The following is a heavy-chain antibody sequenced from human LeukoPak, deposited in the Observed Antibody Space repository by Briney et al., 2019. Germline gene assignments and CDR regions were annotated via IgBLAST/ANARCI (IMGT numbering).Heavy chain of an antibody. V-gene: IGHV3-23*01. Sequence: GGSLRLSCVASGFTFSTYAMGWVRQVPGKGLEWVSSVSESGGSTYYADSVKGRFTISRDNAKNSLYLQMNSLRAEDSAVYYCARYCTFRTCSGTKFDSWGQGTLVTVSS. J-gene: IGHJ4*02. CDR3: ARYCTFRTCSGTKFDS. D-gene: IGHD1-1*01. CDR1: GFTFSTYA. CDR2: VSESGGST.